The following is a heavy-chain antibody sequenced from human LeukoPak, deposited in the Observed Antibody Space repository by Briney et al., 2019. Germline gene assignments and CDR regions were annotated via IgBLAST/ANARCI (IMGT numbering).Heavy chain of an antibody. CDR3: ARDYGYGFDY. V-gene: IGHV3-7*03. CDR1: GFTFSGYW. J-gene: IGHJ4*02. CDR2: IKQDGTEK. Sequence: GGSLRLSCAASGFTFSGYWMSWVRQAPGKGLEGVANIKQDGTEKYYVDSVKGRFTISRDNAKNSLYLQMNSLRAEDTAVYYCARDYGYGFDYWGQGTLVTVSS. D-gene: IGHD5-12*01.